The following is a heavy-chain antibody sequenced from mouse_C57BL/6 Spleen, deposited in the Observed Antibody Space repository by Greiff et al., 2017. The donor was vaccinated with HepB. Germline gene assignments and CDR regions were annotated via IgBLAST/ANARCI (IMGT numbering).Heavy chain of an antibody. J-gene: IGHJ2*01. CDR3: ARVLITTVVGDY. V-gene: IGHV1-19*01. CDR2: INPYNGGT. CDR1: GYTFTDYY. Sequence: VQLQQSGPVLVKPGASVKMSCKASGYTFTDYYMNWVKQSHGKSLEWIGVINPYNGGTSYNQKFKGKATLTVDKSSSTAYMELNSLTSEDSAVYYCARVLITTVVGDYWGQGTTLTVPS. D-gene: IGHD1-1*01.